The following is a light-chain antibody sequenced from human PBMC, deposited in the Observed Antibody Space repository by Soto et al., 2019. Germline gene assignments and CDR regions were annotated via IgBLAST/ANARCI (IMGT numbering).Light chain of an antibody. J-gene: IGLJ3*02. Sequence: QAVVTQEASLTVSPGGRGTLTCASSTGAVTSGYYPNLFQQKPGQEPRALIYSAINKYSWTPARFSGSLLGGKAALTLSGVQTKDEAEDYCLLYYGGAQVFGGGTQLTVL. V-gene: IGLV7-43*01. CDR3: LLYYGGAQV. CDR1: TGAVTSGYY. CDR2: SAI.